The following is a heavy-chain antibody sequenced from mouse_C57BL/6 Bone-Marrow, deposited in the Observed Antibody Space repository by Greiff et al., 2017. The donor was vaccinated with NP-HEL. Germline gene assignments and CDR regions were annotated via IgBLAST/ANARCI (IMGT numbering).Heavy chain of an antibody. D-gene: IGHD1-1*01. CDR1: GYTFTSYW. CDR2: IDPSDSYT. J-gene: IGHJ2*01. Sequence: QVQLQQPGAELVIPGASVKLSCKASGYTFTSYWMHWVKQRPGQGLEWIGEIDPSDSYTNYNQKFKGKSTLTVDKSSSTAYMQLSSLTSEDSAVYYCARSVYYGSPFDYWGQGTTLTVSS. V-gene: IGHV1-69*01. CDR3: ARSVYYGSPFDY.